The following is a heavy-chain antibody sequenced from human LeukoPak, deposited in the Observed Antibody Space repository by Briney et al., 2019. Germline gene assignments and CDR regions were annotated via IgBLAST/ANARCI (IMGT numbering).Heavy chain of an antibody. CDR2: IKQDGSEN. CDR1: GFTFSSYW. CDR3: ARGFSGYYYDLFDY. Sequence: PGGSLRLSCAASGFTFSSYWMSWARQAPGKGLEWVANIKQDGSENYYVDSVKGRFTISRDNAKNSLYLQMNSLRAEDTAVYYCARGFSGYYYDLFDYWGQGTLVTVSS. J-gene: IGHJ4*02. D-gene: IGHD3-22*01. V-gene: IGHV3-7*01.